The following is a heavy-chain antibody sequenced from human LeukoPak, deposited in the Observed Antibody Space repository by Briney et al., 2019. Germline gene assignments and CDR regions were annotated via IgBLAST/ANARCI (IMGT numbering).Heavy chain of an antibody. CDR2: IYYSGST. J-gene: IGHJ5*02. CDR1: GGSISSGGYY. Sequence: PSETLSLTCTVSGGSISSGGYYWSWIRQHPGKGLEWIGYIYYSGSTYYNPSLKSRVIISVDTSKNQFSLKLSSVTAADTAVYYCARGGVTPVLGWFDPWGQGTLVTVSS. V-gene: IGHV4-31*02. CDR3: ARGGVTPVLGWFDP. D-gene: IGHD4-11*01.